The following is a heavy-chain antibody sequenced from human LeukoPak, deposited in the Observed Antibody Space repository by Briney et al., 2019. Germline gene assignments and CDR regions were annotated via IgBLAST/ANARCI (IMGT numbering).Heavy chain of an antibody. CDR3: ARVLGDGYNFSYFDY. CDR2: IYYIECT. D-gene: IGHD5-24*01. Sequence: SETLSLTCCVFGGSISSHYWCWIRQPPGKGLEGMEYIYYIECTNYNPSLKSRVTISVHTSKNQFSLKLSSVTAADTAVYYCARVLGDGYNFSYFDYWGQGTLVTVSS. V-gene: IGHV4-59*11. J-gene: IGHJ4*02. CDR1: GGSISSHY.